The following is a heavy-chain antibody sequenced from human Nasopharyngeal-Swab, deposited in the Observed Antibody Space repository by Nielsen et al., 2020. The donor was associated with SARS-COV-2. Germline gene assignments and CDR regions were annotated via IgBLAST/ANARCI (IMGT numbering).Heavy chain of an antibody. V-gene: IGHV3-21*01. CDR2: ISSSSSYI. Sequence: GESLKISCAASGFTFSSYSMNWVCQAPGKGLEWVSSISSSSSYIYYADSVKGRFTISRDNAKNSLYLQMNSLRAEDTAVYYCARVFNRVSEIAAADPNIYYYYGMDVWGQGTTVTVSS. J-gene: IGHJ6*02. CDR3: ARVFNRVSEIAAADPNIYYYYGMDV. D-gene: IGHD6-13*01. CDR1: GFTFSSYS.